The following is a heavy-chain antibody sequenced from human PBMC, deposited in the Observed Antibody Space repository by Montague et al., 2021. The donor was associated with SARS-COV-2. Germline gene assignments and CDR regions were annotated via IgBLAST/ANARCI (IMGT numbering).Heavy chain of an antibody. J-gene: IGHJ4*02. V-gene: IGHV3-48*03. CDR3: ARQPQELDEDYFDY. CDR2: ISSSGSTI. CDR1: GFTFSSYE. D-gene: IGHD1-1*01. Sequence: SLRLSCAASGFTFSSYEMNWVRQAPGKGLEWVSYISSSGSTIYXXXSXXGRFTISRDNAKNSLYLQMNSLRAEDTAISYCARQPQELDEDYFDYWGQGTLVTVSS.